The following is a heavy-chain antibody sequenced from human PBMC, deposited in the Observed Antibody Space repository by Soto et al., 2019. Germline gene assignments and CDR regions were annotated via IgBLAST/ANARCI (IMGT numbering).Heavy chain of an antibody. Sequence: ASAKVSCKASGYTFTSYYMHWVRQAPGQGLEWMGRMNPNSGNTSYAQKFQGRVTMTRYTSISTAYMELSSLRSEDTAVYYCAREYSSSSADIFDPWGQGTLVTVSS. J-gene: IGHJ5*02. V-gene: IGHV1-8*02. CDR2: MNPNSGNT. D-gene: IGHD6-6*01. CDR1: GYTFTSYY. CDR3: AREYSSSSADIFDP.